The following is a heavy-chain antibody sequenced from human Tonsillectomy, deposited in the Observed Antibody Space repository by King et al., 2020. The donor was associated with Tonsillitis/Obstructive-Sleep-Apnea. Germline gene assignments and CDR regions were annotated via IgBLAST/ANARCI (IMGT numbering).Heavy chain of an antibody. Sequence: TLKESGPTLVKPTQTLTLTCTFSGFSLSTSGVGVGWIRQPPGKALEWLALIYWDDDKRYSPSRKSRLTINKDTSKNQVVLTMTNMDPVDTATYYCTHTGPGHIVVVTAMEAFNIWGQGTIGTVSS. CDR1: GFSLSTSGVG. J-gene: IGHJ3*02. V-gene: IGHV2-5*02. CDR3: THTGPGHIVVVTAMEAFNI. CDR2: IYWDDDK. D-gene: IGHD2-21*02.